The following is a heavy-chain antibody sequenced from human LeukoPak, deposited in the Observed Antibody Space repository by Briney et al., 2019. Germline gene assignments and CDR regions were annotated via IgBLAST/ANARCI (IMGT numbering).Heavy chain of an antibody. CDR3: TTDRYYDNSELQFQH. Sequence: GGSLRLSCAASGFTLDNAWMSWVRQAPGKGLEWLGRIKRETDGGTIDYAAPVKGRFTISRDDSRNTLYLQMDSLKIEDTAVYYCTTDRYYDNSELQFQHWGQGTLVTVSS. V-gene: IGHV3-15*01. CDR1: GFTLDNAW. CDR2: IKRETDGGTI. D-gene: IGHD3-22*01. J-gene: IGHJ1*01.